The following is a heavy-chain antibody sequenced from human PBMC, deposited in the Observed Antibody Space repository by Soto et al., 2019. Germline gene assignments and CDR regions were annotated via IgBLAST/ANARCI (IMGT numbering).Heavy chain of an antibody. D-gene: IGHD2-8*01. V-gene: IGHV1-46*01. CDR3: ARGDSTDCSNGVCSFFYNHYMDV. J-gene: IGHJ6*03. CDR2: INPSGDSR. CDR1: EYTITRHW. Sequence: ASVQVSCKASEYTITRHWMHWVRQAPGQGLEWMGVINPSGDSRVYAQKIQGRVTMTTDTSISTASMELTRLTSDDTAIYYCARGDSTDCSNGVCSFFYNHYMDVLGQAPTGTGS.